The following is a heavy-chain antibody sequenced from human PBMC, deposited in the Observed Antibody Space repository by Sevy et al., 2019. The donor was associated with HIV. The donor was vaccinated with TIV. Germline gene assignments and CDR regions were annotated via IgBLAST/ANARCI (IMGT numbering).Heavy chain of an antibody. CDR1: GYSFTGHF. V-gene: IGHV1-2*02. D-gene: IGHD1-1*01. CDR3: AREMCPGISPALDI. CDR2: INPNNGGT. J-gene: IGHJ3*02. Sequence: ASVKVSCKASGYSFTGHFIHWVRQAPGQGLEWMGWINPNNGGTYDAQKFKGRVSMFRDTSSSTAYMDLSGLTSDDMATYYCAREMCPGISPALDIWGQGTMVTVSS.